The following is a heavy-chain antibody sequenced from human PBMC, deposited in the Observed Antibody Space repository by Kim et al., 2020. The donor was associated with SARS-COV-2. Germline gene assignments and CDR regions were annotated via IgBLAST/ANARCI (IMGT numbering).Heavy chain of an antibody. CDR3: SRKTVPAVDYSYYYCID. CDR1: GFTFSSYS. CDR2: ISGGGVKT. Sequence: GGSLRLSCAVSGFTFSSYSLSWVRQAPGKGLEWVSIISGGGVKTHHVASFKDRFTIFTDNSTNKMYLQMNNLMTADTALDFCSRKTVPAVDYSYYYCID. V-gene: IGHV3-23*01. D-gene: IGHD2-2*01. J-gene: IGHJ6*03.